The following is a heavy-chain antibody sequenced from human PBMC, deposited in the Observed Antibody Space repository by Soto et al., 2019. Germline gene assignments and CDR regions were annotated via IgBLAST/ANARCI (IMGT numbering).Heavy chain of an antibody. J-gene: IGHJ4*02. CDR1: GFTFSSYS. V-gene: IGHV3-30*18. CDR3: AKSPSYPVHFDY. D-gene: IGHD1-26*01. Sequence: GGSLRLSCAASGFTFSSYSMNWVRQAPGKGLEWVAVISYDGSNKYYADSVKGRFTISRDNSKNTLYLQMNSLRAEDTAVYYCAKSPSYPVHFDYWGQGTLVTVSS. CDR2: ISYDGSNK.